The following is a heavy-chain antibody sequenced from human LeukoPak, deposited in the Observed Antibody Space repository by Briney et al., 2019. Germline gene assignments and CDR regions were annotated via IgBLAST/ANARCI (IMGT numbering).Heavy chain of an antibody. V-gene: IGHV3-20*04. CDR1: GFTFDDYG. J-gene: IGHJ3*02. D-gene: IGHD1-26*01. CDR2: INWNGGST. Sequence: GGSLRLSCAASGFTFDDYGMSWVRQAPGKGLEWVSGINWNGGSTGYADSVRGRFTISRDNAKNTLYLQMNSLGAEDTAVYYCARESTVGPIQTDALDIWGQGTMSPSLQ. CDR3: ARESTVGPIQTDALDI.